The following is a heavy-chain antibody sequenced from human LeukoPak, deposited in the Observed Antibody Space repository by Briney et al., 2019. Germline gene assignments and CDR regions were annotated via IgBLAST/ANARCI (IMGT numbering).Heavy chain of an antibody. CDR1: GFTFSSYW. V-gene: IGHV3-23*01. J-gene: IGHJ4*02. Sequence: GGSLRLSCAASGFTFSSYWMSWVRQAPGKGLEWVSAMSSSDDGRYYAASVRGRFTISRDTSRSTLYLQMNSLRAEDAAVYYCAKAPVTSCRGAFCYPFDYWGQGTLVTVSS. CDR3: AKAPVTSCRGAFCYPFDY. D-gene: IGHD2-15*01. CDR2: MSSSDDGR.